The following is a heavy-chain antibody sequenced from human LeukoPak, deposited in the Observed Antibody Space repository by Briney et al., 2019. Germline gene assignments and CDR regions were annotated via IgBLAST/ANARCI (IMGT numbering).Heavy chain of an antibody. J-gene: IGHJ3*02. CDR1: DDSLSSHV. CDR3: ARDPTTVTKGFDI. CDR2: ISYIGST. Sequence: STAADDSLSSHVGTGVRQPPEKRLEWIGYISYIGSTNYNPSLKSRVTISVDTSKNQFSLKVSSVTAADTAVYYCARDPTTVTKGFDIWGQGTLVTVSS. D-gene: IGHD4-17*01. V-gene: IGHV4-59*11.